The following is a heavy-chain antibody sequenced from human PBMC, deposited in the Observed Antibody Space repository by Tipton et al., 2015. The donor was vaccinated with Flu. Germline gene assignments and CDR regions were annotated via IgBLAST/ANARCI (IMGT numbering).Heavy chain of an antibody. CDR2: ISDTGGST. CDR1: GFNLSSYE. V-gene: IGHV3-23*04. D-gene: IGHD3-10*01. Sequence: VQLVQSGGGLVQPGGSLGLSCSASGFNLSSYEMNWVRQAPGKGLEWVSAISDTGGSTTYADSVKGRFIISRDNSKNTLYLQMNSLRADDTAVYWCAKPRATVDDSGNYYSPFHYWGPGTLVTVSS. J-gene: IGHJ4*02. CDR3: AKPRATVDDSGNYYSPFHY.